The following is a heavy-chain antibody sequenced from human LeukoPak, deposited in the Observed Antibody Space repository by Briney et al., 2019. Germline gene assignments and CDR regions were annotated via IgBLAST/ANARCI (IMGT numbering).Heavy chain of an antibody. V-gene: IGHV4-34*01. J-gene: IGHJ4*02. CDR1: GGSFSGYY. D-gene: IGHD3-22*01. Sequence: SETLSLTCAVYGGSFSGYYWSWIRQPPGKGLEWIGEINHSGSTNYNPSLKSRVTISVDTSKNQFSLKLSSVTAADTAVYYCARWFSSGYYSHFDYWGQGTLVTVSS. CDR3: ARWFSSGYYSHFDY. CDR2: INHSGST.